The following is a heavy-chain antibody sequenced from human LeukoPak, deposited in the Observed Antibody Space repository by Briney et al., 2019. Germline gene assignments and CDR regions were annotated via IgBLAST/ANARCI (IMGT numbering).Heavy chain of an antibody. CDR2: IFYSGNT. CDR3: ARARDCSGGTCYQFNWFDP. V-gene: IGHV4-31*03. Sequence: SETLSLTCTVSGGSISSGAYYWSRIRQHPGKGLEWIGYIFYSGNTYYNPSLKSRVTISVDTSKNQFSLTLSSVTAADTAVYYCARARDCSGGTCYQFNWFDPWGQGTLVTVSS. D-gene: IGHD2-15*01. J-gene: IGHJ5*02. CDR1: GGSISSGAYY.